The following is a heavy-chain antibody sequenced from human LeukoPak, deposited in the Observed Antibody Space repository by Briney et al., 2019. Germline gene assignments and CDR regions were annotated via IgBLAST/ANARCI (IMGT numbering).Heavy chain of an antibody. J-gene: IGHJ4*02. CDR1: GFTFSSYG. V-gene: IGHV3-30*02. Sequence: GGSLRLSCAASGFTFSSYGMHWVRQAPGKGLEWVAFIRYDGSNKYYADSVKGRFTISRDNSKNTLYLQMNGLRAEDTAVYYCAKDSMWLLDKDGIDYWGQGTLVTVSS. D-gene: IGHD5-12*01. CDR2: IRYDGSNK. CDR3: AKDSMWLLDKDGIDY.